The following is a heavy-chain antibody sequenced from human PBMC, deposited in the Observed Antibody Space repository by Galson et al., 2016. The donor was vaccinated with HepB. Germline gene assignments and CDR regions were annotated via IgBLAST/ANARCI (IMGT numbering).Heavy chain of an antibody. Sequence: QSGAEVKKPGESLRISCKGSGYSFTNHWISWVRQMPGKGLEWMGRIDPTDSYINYNPSFQGHVTISADKSITTAYLQWSSLKASDTAMYYCARQEVTTNFNSYFDFWGQGTLVTVSS. CDR1: GYSFTNHW. CDR3: ARQEVTTNFNSYFDF. D-gene: IGHD4-17*01. V-gene: IGHV5-10-1*01. CDR2: IDPTDSYI. J-gene: IGHJ4*02.